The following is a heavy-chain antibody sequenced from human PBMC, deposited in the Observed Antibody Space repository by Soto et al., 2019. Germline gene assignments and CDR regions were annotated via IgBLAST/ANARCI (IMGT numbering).Heavy chain of an antibody. Sequence: GRSLRPSCAASGFRFRTRAMSWVRQAPGKGLEWVASIRPGGDSTYYADSVKGRFAVSRDNSNVTLYLQMDSLRVEDTAIYYCTTHEEGAPWAGGFDSWGQGTLVTVSS. J-gene: IGHJ5*01. CDR1: GFRFRTRA. D-gene: IGHD1-26*01. CDR2: IRPGGDST. CDR3: TTHEEGAPWAGGFDS. V-gene: IGHV3-23*01.